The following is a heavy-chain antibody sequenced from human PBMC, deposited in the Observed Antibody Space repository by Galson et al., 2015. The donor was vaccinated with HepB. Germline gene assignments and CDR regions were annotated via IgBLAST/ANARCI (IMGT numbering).Heavy chain of an antibody. V-gene: IGHV3-11*03. CDR1: GFTFSDYY. CDR2: ISSSSSYT. CDR3: ARILGVVPAAPGWFDP. D-gene: IGHD2-2*01. J-gene: IGHJ5*02. Sequence: SLRLSCAASGFTFSDYYMSWIRQAPGRGLEWVSYISSSSSYTNYADSVKGRFTISRDNAKNSLYLQMNGLRTEDTAVYYCARILGVVPAAPGWFDPWGQGTLVTVSS.